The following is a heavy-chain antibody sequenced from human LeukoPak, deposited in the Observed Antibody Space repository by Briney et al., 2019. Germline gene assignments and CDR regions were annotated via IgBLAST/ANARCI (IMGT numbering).Heavy chain of an antibody. CDR1: GGSISSYY. CDR3: ARGTAHYDFWSGYSAGYYFDY. CDR2: IYYSGST. D-gene: IGHD3-3*01. J-gene: IGHJ4*02. Sequence: SETLSLTCTVSGGSISSYYWSWIREPPGKGLEWIGYIYYSGSTNYNPSLKSRVTISVDTSKNQVSLKLSSVTAADTAVYYCARGTAHYDFWSGYSAGYYFDYWGQGTLVTFSS. V-gene: IGHV4-59*01.